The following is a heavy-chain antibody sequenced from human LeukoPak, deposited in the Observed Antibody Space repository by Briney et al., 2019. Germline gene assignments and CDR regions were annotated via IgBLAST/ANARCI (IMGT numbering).Heavy chain of an antibody. CDR2: ISGSSATT. D-gene: IGHD6-19*01. Sequence: GGSLRLSCAASGFTFRNFAMSWVRQSPGKGLEWVSGISGSSATTYYADSVEGRFTISRDNSRNTLFLQMNSLRAEDTAVYYCANTGQWLVPSNWFDPWGQGTLVTVSS. V-gene: IGHV3-23*01. CDR1: GFTFRNFA. J-gene: IGHJ5*02. CDR3: ANTGQWLVPSNWFDP.